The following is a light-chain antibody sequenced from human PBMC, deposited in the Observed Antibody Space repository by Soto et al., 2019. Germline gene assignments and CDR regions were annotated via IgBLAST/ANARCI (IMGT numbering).Light chain of an antibody. J-gene: IGKJ2*01. CDR3: QQFDNSPLYT. V-gene: IGKV3-20*01. CDR1: QSLRSSY. CDR2: GAS. Sequence: DIVLTQSPVTLSLSPGERATLSCRASQSLRSSYLAWYQQKPGQAPRLLMYGASNRATGFPDRFSGSGSGTDFTLTISRLEPEDFAVYYCHCQQFDNSPLYTFDQGTKLEIK.